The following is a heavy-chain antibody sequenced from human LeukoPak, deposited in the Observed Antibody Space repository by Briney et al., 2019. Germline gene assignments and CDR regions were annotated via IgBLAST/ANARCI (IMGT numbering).Heavy chain of an antibody. J-gene: IGHJ5*01. CDR1: GFTFSIYS. Sequence: GGSLRLSCGASGFTFSIYSMHWVRQAPGKGVEWVAYISGSGHDINYSDSVKGRFTISRDNAKNSLYLQMSSLRVEDTAVYYCTRDPRHFDSCGQGTLVTVSS. V-gene: IGHV3-21*05. CDR3: TRDPRHFDS. CDR2: ISGSGHDI. D-gene: IGHD6-6*01.